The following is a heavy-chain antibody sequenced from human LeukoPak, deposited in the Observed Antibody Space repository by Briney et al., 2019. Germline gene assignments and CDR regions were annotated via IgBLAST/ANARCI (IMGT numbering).Heavy chain of an antibody. CDR2: ISSSSSYI. J-gene: IGHJ5*02. Sequence: GGSLRLSCAASGFTFSSYSMNWVRQAPGKGLEWVSSISSSSSYIYYADSVKGRFTISRDNAKNSLYLQMNSLRAEDTAVYYCARYCSSTSRYGFDPWGQGTLATVSS. CDR3: ARYCSSTSRYGFDP. V-gene: IGHV3-21*01. D-gene: IGHD2-2*01. CDR1: GFTFSSYS.